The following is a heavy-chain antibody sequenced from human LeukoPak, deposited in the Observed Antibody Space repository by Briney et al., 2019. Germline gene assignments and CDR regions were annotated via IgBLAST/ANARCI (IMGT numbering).Heavy chain of an antibody. D-gene: IGHD6-13*01. CDR2: ISGSGGST. J-gene: IGHJ4*02. V-gene: IGHV3-23*01. CDR3: AKAPSIAAAGTFDY. Sequence: GGSLRLSCAACGFALSSYAMRWVRQAPGKGLEWVSAISGSGGSTYYADSVEGRFNISRDNSKNTLYLQMNSLRAEDTAVYYCAKAPSIAAAGTFDYWGQGTLVTVSS. CDR1: GFALSSYA.